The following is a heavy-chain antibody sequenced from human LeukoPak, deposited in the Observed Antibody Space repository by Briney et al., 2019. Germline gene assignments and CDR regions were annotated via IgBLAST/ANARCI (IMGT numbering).Heavy chain of an antibody. CDR1: AFTFSRYY. Sequence: GGSLRLSCVVSAFTFSRYYMGWVRQSPGKGLEWVAMTASDGGDRNYVDSVKGRFTIYRDNSKNTLYLQMNSLAAEDTAVYYCAFLIREPQHWGQGTLVTVSS. J-gene: IGHJ1*01. D-gene: IGHD1-26*01. V-gene: IGHV3-7*01. CDR3: AFLIREPQH. CDR2: TASDGGDR.